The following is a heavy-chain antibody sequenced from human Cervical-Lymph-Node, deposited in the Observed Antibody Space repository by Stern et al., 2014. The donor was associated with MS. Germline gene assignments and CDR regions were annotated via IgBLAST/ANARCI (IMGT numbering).Heavy chain of an antibody. D-gene: IGHD2/OR15-2a*01. CDR2: INGSGTAI. CDR1: GFTFSDYY. J-gene: IGHJ5*02. CDR3: ANSIA. Sequence: VQLVESGGGLVKPGGALRLSCAASGFTFSDYYMNWIRQAPGKGLEWVSYINGSGTAIYYADSVKGRFTNSRDNAKKSLYLQMDSLRVEDTAIYYCANSIAWGQGTLVTVSS. V-gene: IGHV3-11*01.